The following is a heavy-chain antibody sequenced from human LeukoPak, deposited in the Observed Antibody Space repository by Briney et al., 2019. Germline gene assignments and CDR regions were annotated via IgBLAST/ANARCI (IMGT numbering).Heavy chain of an antibody. J-gene: IGHJ3*02. CDR3: ARDRSTTVYAGGAFDI. V-gene: IGHV1-46*01. Sequence: ASVKVSCKASGYTFTSYYMHWVRQARGQGLEWMGIINPSGGSTSYAQKFQGRVTMTRDMSTSTVYMELSSLRSEDTAVYYCARDRSTTVYAGGAFDIWGQGTMVTVSS. D-gene: IGHD4-11*01. CDR2: INPSGGST. CDR1: GYTFTSYY.